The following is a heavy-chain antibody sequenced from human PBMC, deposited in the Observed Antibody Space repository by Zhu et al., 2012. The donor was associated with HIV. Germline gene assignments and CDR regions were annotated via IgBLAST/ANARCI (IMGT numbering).Heavy chain of an antibody. V-gene: IGHV4-39*07. CDR2: IYYSGST. D-gene: IGHD3-22*01. CDR1: GGSITSNNYY. J-gene: IGHJ4*02. CDR3: ARHLRLYDSSGYYAYYFNY. Sequence: QVQLQESGPGLVKPSDTLSLTCNVSGGSITSNNYYWGWIRQPLGKGLEWIGSIYYSGSTHYNPSLKSRVTTSLNTSKNQFSLKLSSVTAADTAVYYCARHLRLYDSSGYYAYYFNYWGQGNSGHRLL.